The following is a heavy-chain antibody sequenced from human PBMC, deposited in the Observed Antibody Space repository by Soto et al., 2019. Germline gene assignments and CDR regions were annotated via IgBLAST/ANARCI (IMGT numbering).Heavy chain of an antibody. CDR2: ISGSGRST. CDR1: GFTFSSYA. D-gene: IGHD6-19*01. V-gene: IGHV3-23*01. CDR3: AKVGGVAGRPDWPFFDP. J-gene: IGHJ5*02. Sequence: EVQVLESGGGLVQPGESLRLLCAASGFTFSSYAMSWVRQAPGKGLEGVSEISGSGRSTYYADSVKGRFTISRDNSKNTLYLQMNSLRAEYTTVYHCAKVGGVAGRPDWPFFDPWGQGTLVTVSS.